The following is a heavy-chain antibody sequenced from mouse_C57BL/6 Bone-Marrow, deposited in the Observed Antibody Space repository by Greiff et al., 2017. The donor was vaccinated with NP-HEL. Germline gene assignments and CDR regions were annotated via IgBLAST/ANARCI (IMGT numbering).Heavy chain of an antibody. V-gene: IGHV1-19*01. J-gene: IGHJ1*03. CDR3: NMVTTTDWYFDV. CDR2: INPYNGGT. Sequence: EVQLQQSGPVLVKPGASVKMSCKASGYTFTDYYMNWVKQSHGKSLEWIGVINPYNGGTSYNQKFKGKATLTVDKSSSTAYMELNSLTSEDSAVYYLNMVTTTDWYFDVWGTGTTVTVSS. D-gene: IGHD2-2*01. CDR1: GYTFTDYY.